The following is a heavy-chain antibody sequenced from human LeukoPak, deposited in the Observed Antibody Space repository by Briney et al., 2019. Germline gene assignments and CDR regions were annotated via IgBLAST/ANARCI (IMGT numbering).Heavy chain of an antibody. CDR2: INHSGST. J-gene: IGHJ5*02. CDR3: ARAGNYYGSGSYFLGWFDP. V-gene: IGHV4-34*01. CDR1: GGSFSGYY. D-gene: IGHD3-10*01. Sequence: SETLSLTCAVYGGSFSGYYWSWIRQPPGKGLEWIGEINHSGSTNYNPSLKSRVTISVDTSKNQFSLKLSSVTAADTAVYYCARAGNYYGSGSYFLGWFDPWGQGTLVTVSS.